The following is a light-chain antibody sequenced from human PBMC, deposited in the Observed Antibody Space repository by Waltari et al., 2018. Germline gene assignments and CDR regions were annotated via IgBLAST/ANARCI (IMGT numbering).Light chain of an antibody. CDR2: KIS. J-gene: IGKJ2*01. V-gene: IGKV2-30*02. CDR1: QSPGHRDGNTY. CDR3: MQGSHWPRT. Sequence: DVVLTQSPLFLPVPLGKPASTSCRSTQSPGHRDGNTYLNWFHQRPGRSPRRLIYKISRRESGVPDRFSGSGSGTHFTLKISRVEAEDVGVYYCMQGSHWPRTFGQGTKLEI.